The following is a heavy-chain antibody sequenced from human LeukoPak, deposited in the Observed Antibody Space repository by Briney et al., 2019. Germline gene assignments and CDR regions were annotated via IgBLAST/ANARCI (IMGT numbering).Heavy chain of an antibody. D-gene: IGHD3-10*01. CDR2: IHYTGAT. J-gene: IGHJ6*02. Sequence: SETLSLTCAVYGGSITGYYWSWIRQTPGRGLEWVGEIHYTGATSYNPSLKNRATISTDTSKNQFSLRLSSVTAADTAVYYCARDREDTYYYGSGRPRYYYYGMDVWGQGATVTVSS. CDR3: ARDREDTYYYGSGRPRYYYYGMDV. V-gene: IGHV4-34*01. CDR1: GGSITGYY.